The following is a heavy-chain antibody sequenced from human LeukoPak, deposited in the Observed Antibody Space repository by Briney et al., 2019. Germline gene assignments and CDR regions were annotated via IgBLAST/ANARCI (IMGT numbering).Heavy chain of an antibody. V-gene: IGHV3-43*01. D-gene: IGHD3-10*01. Sequence: PGGSLRLSCAASGFTFDDYTMHWVRQAPGKGLEWVSLISWDGGNTFYADSVKSRFTISRDNSKNSLYLQMNSLRTEDTALYYCAKGYRIVSGSLDYWGQGTLVTVSS. CDR1: GFTFDDYT. CDR2: ISWDGGNT. CDR3: AKGYRIVSGSLDY. J-gene: IGHJ4*02.